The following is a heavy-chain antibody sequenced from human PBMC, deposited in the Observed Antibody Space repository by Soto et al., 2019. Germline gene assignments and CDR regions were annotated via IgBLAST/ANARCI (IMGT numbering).Heavy chain of an antibody. CDR3: ARARRGCSAYESGAFDI. Sequence: GASVKGSCKASGYTFTIYCISWVRQAPGQGLEWMGWISAYNGNTNYAQKLQGRVTMATDTSTTTAYMELRSLRSDDTAVYYCARARRGCSAYESGAFDIWGQGTMVSVSS. J-gene: IGHJ3*02. D-gene: IGHD5-12*01. V-gene: IGHV1-18*01. CDR2: ISAYNGNT. CDR1: GYTFTIYC.